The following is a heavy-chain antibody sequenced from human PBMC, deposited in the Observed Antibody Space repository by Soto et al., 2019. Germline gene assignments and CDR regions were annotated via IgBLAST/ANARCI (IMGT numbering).Heavy chain of an antibody. D-gene: IGHD3-22*01. CDR3: GRAWPRGKMIVVEGENFGMDV. CDR2: IIPLFGTP. V-gene: IGHV1-69*01. Sequence: QVQLVQSGAEVKKPGSSVTVSCKASGDNFSKYSFSWVRQAPGQGLEWMGGIIPLFGTPDYAQKFQDRVTISADESTTTGYMELSSLREEDTGVYYCGRAWPRGKMIVVEGENFGMDVGGKGPAVTVSS. J-gene: IGHJ6*04. CDR1: GDNFSKYS.